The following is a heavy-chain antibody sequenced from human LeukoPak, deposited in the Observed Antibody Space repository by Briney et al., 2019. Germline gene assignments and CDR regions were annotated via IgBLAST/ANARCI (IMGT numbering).Heavy chain of an antibody. V-gene: IGHV3-23*01. J-gene: IGHJ4*02. Sequence: GGSLRLSCTPSGLTFSTYAMNWVRQPPGKGLEWVSCISGSGVSRYYADSVKGRFTISRDNSNNTLYLQMSSLRAEDTAVYYCAKDWGMGDQLLRIDYWGQGTLVTVSS. CDR3: AKDWGMGDQLLRIDY. CDR2: ISGSGVSR. CDR1: GLTFSTYA. D-gene: IGHD2-2*01.